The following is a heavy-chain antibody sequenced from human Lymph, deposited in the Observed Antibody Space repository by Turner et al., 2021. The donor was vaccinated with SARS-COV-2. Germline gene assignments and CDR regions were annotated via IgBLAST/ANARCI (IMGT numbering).Heavy chain of an antibody. CDR3: AGGGYSSFDY. CDR1: GFTFSSYA. V-gene: IGHV3-30-3*01. D-gene: IGHD6-13*01. CDR2: ISYDGSNK. Sequence: QVQLVESGGGVVQPGRSLRLSCAASGFTFSSYAMHWVRQAPGKGLEWVAIISYDGSNKYYADSVKGRFTISRDNSKNTLYLQMNSLRAEDTAVYYYAGGGYSSFDYWGQGTLVTVSS. J-gene: IGHJ4*02.